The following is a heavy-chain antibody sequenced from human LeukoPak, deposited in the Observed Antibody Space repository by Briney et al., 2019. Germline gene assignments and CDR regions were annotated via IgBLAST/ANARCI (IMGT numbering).Heavy chain of an antibody. J-gene: IGHJ4*02. CDR2: TYYSGST. Sequence: SETLSLTCTVSGGSISSYYWSWIRQPPGKGLEWIGYTYYSGSTNYNPSLKSRVTISVDTSKSQFSLKLSSVTAADTAVYYCARGRGYTAMVDYWGQGTLVTVSS. CDR3: ARGRGYTAMVDY. V-gene: IGHV4-59*01. D-gene: IGHD5-18*01. CDR1: GGSISSYY.